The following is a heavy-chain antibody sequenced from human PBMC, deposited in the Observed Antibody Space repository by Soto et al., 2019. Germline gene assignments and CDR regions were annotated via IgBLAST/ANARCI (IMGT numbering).Heavy chain of an antibody. J-gene: IGHJ4*02. V-gene: IGHV1-69*06. D-gene: IGHD1-26*01. Sequence: GASVKVSCKASGGTFSSYAISWVRQAPGQGLEWMGGIIPIFGTANYAQKFQGRVTITADKSTSTAYMELSSLRSEDTAVYYCARITRSGSYRYYFDYWGQGTLVTVSS. CDR2: IIPIFGTA. CDR3: ARITRSGSYRYYFDY. CDR1: GGTFSSYA.